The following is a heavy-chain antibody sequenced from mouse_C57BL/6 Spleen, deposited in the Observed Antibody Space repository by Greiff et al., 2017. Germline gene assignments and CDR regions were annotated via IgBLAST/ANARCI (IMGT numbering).Heavy chain of an antibody. J-gene: IGHJ4*01. CDR3: ARDRIGGDAMDD. Sequence: EVKLVESEGGLVQPGSSMKLSCTASGFTFSDYYMAWVRQVPEKGLEWVANINYDGSSTYYLDSLKSRFIISRDNAKNILYLQMSSLKSEDTATYYCARDRIGGDAMDDWGQGTSVTVSS. V-gene: IGHV5-16*01. CDR2: INYDGSST. CDR1: GFTFSDYY.